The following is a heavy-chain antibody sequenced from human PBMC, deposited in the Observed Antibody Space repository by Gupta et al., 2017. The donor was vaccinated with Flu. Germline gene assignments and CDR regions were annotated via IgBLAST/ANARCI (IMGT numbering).Heavy chain of an antibody. CDR3: ARAIFGVDSS. V-gene: IGHV3-7*04. CDR2: IKQDVSDK. Sequence: TWVRQAPGKGLEWVANIKQDVSDKYFVDSVKGRFTISRDNAKNSLYLQMNSLRAEDTAVYYCARAIFGVDSSWGQGTLVTVSS. J-gene: IGHJ5*02. D-gene: IGHD3-3*01.